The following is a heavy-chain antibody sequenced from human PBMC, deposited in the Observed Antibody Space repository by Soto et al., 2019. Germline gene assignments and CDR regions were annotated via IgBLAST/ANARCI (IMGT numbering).Heavy chain of an antibody. CDR3: ANIAVAGAVGYYYGMDV. CDR2: ISGSGGST. D-gene: IGHD6-19*01. V-gene: IGHV3-23*01. Sequence: EVQLLESGGGLVQPGGSLRLSCAASGFTFSSYAMSWVRQAPGKGLEWVSAISGSGGSTYYADSVKGRFTISRDNSKNTLYLQMNSMRAEDTAVYYCANIAVAGAVGYYYGMDVWGQGTTVTVSS. J-gene: IGHJ6*02. CDR1: GFTFSSYA.